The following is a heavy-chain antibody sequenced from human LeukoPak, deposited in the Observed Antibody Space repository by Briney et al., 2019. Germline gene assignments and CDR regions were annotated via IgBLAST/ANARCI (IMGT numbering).Heavy chain of an antibody. CDR1: GGTFSSYA. J-gene: IGHJ4*02. V-gene: IGHV1-69*04. Sequence: SVKVSCKASGGTFSSYAISWVRQAPGQGLERMGRIIPILGIANYAQKFQGRVTITADKSTSTAYMELSSLRSEDTAVYYCARDTVGAPRLDYWGQETLVTVSS. D-gene: IGHD1-26*01. CDR3: ARDTVGAPRLDY. CDR2: IIPILGIA.